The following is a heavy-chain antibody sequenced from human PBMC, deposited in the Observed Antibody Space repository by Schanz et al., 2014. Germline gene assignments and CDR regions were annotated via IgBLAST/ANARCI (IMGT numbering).Heavy chain of an antibody. CDR1: GYTFSSYG. CDR2: INGYNGHT. Sequence: QVQLVQSGAEVKKPGASVKVSCKASGYTFSSYGITWVRQAPGQGLEWMGWINGYNGHTLYAQKFQGRVTMTTDTSTSTSYMELTSLRVDDTAVYYCARDFSAYVGNYFDYWGQGSLVTVSS. V-gene: IGHV1-18*01. CDR3: ARDFSAYVGNYFDY. J-gene: IGHJ4*02. D-gene: IGHD5-12*01.